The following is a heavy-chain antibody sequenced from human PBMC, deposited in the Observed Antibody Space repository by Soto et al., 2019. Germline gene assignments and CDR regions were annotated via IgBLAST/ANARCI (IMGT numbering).Heavy chain of an antibody. J-gene: IGHJ3*02. Sequence: ASVKVSCKTSGFTFANYTLHWVRQAPGQSLESMGWINAGNGNTEYSHKFQGRVTITRDTSASTAYMELSSLRSEDTAVYYCASLAVADVAFDIWGQGTMVTVSS. CDR3: ASLAVADVAFDI. CDR1: GFTFANYT. D-gene: IGHD6-19*01. CDR2: INAGNGNT. V-gene: IGHV1-3*01.